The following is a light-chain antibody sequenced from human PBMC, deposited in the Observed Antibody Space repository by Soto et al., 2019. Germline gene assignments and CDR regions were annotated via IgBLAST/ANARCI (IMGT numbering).Light chain of an antibody. V-gene: IGKV1-39*01. CDR2: AAS. J-gene: IGKJ1*01. CDR1: QSISSY. Sequence: DIQMTQSPSSLSASVGDRVTITCRASQSISSYLNWYQQKPGKAPKLLIYAASALRSGVPSRFSGSGSGTDFTLTINSLQSEDFATYYCQQSYSTPPRTFGQGTKVEIK. CDR3: QQSYSTPPRT.